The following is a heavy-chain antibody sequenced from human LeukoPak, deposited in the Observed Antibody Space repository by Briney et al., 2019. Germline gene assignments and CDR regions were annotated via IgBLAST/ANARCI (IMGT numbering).Heavy chain of an antibody. J-gene: IGHJ4*02. CDR1: GGTFSSYA. Sequence: GASVKVSCKASGGTFSSYAISWVRQAPGQGLEWMGRIIPILGIANYAQKFQGRVTITADKSTSTAYMELSSLRSEDTAVYYCARDYRYYYDSSGTGYFDYWGQGTLVTVSS. CDR2: IIPILGIA. V-gene: IGHV1-69*04. CDR3: ARDYRYYYDSSGTGYFDY. D-gene: IGHD3-22*01.